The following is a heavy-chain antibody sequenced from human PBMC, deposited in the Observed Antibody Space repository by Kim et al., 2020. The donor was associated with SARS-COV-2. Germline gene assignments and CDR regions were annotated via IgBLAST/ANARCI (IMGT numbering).Heavy chain of an antibody. Sequence: SETLSLTCAVYGGSFSGYYWSWIRQPPGKGLEWIGEINHSGSTNYNPSLKSRVTISVDTSKNQFSLKLSSVTAADTAVYYCARGSGQWHYYYYGMDVWGQGTTVTVSS. V-gene: IGHV4-34*01. J-gene: IGHJ6*02. D-gene: IGHD6-19*01. CDR1: GGSFSGYY. CDR2: INHSGST. CDR3: ARGSGQWHYYYYGMDV.